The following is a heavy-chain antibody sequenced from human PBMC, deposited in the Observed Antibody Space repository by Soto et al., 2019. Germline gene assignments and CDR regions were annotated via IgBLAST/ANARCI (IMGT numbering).Heavy chain of an antibody. V-gene: IGHV1-69*02. J-gene: IGHJ6*02. Sequence: SVKVSCKASGGTFSTYTISWVRQAPGQGLEWMGRIIPILGIANYAQKFQGRVTITADKSTSTAYMELSSLRSEDTAVYYCAAPFYYYGSGSYYINHLPYYSYYGTVLWG. D-gene: IGHD3-10*01. CDR1: GGTFSTYT. CDR2: IIPILGIA. CDR3: AAPFYYYGSGSYYINHLPYYSYYGTVL.